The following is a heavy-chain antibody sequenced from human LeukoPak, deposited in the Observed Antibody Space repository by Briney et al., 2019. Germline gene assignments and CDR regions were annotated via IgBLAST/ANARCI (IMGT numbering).Heavy chain of an antibody. CDR2: INPNSGGT. V-gene: IGHV1-2*04. CDR3: ARDVSEVRGGYPHYGMDV. D-gene: IGHD3-10*01. Sequence: ASVKVSCKASGYTFTDYYIHWVRQAPGQGLEWMGWINPNSGGTHYAQKFQGWVTMTRDTSISTAYMDLSKLKSDDTAVYYCARDVSEVRGGYPHYGMDVWGQGTMVTVSS. CDR1: GYTFTDYY. J-gene: IGHJ6*02.